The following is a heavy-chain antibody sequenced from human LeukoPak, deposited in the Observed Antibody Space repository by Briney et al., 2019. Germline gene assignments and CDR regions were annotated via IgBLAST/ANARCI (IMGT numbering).Heavy chain of an antibody. CDR3: ARGSIIFGGSYLGVRAFDI. V-gene: IGHV4-30-2*01. Sequence: SETLSLTCTVSGGSISSGGYYWSWIRQPPGKGLEWIGYIYHSGSTYYNPSLKSRVTISVDRSKNQFSLKLSSVTAADTAVYYCARGSIIFGGSYLGVRAFDIWGQGTMVTVSS. CDR1: GGSISSGGYY. CDR2: IYHSGST. D-gene: IGHD1-26*01. J-gene: IGHJ3*02.